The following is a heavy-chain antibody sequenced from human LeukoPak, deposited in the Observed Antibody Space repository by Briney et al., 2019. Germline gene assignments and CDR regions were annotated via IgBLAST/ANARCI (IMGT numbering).Heavy chain of an antibody. Sequence: GGSLRLSCAASVIAVIGNYMSWVRQPPGKGLEWVSFISINTDTFYADSVRGRFTISRDSSKNTLFLQMNSLRDEDSAVYYCAVAQSWDELFDSWGQGTLVTVSS. CDR2: ISINTDT. CDR3: AVAQSWDELFDS. V-gene: IGHV3-53*01. J-gene: IGHJ4*02. D-gene: IGHD1-26*01. CDR1: VIAVIGNY.